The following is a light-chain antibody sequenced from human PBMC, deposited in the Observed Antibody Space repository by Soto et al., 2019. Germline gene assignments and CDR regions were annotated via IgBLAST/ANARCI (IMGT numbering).Light chain of an antibody. V-gene: IGKV1-39*01. CDR3: QQSDRNPLT. CDR2: ATY. Sequence: DIQMTQSPSSLSASVGDRVTITCRASQSINYLNWYQQESGKAPKLLIYATYNLQSGVPSRFSGSGSVTDFTLTISDLQREDVATYYCQQSDRNPLTFGGGTKVEI. CDR1: QSINY. J-gene: IGKJ4*01.